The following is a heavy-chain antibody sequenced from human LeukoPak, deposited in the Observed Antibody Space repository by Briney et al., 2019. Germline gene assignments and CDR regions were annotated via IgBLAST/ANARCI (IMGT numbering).Heavy chain of an antibody. V-gene: IGHV3-48*01. CDR1: GFTFRGYS. Sequence: GGSLRLSCAASGFTFRGYSVNWVRQAPGKGLEWLSYISSSSSTIYYADSVKGRITISRDNAKNSLYLQMNSLRAEDTALYYCARVRGSYASDYWGQGTLVTVSS. CDR3: ARVRGSYASDY. CDR2: ISSSSSTI. D-gene: IGHD3-16*01. J-gene: IGHJ4*02.